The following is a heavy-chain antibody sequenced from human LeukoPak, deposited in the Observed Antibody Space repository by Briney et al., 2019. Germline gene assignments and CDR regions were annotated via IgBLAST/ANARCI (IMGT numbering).Heavy chain of an antibody. D-gene: IGHD3/OR15-3a*01. CDR1: GFSFSSYS. V-gene: IGHV3-48*02. CDR3: ARDRDWSFDY. CDR2: ISTSTTTK. J-gene: IGHJ4*02. Sequence: GGSLRLSCEASGFSFSSYSMNWVRQAPGKGLEWVSYISTSTTTKDYADSVKGRFTISRDNAKNSLYLQMNSLRDEDTAVYYCARDRDWSFDYWGQGTLVTVSS.